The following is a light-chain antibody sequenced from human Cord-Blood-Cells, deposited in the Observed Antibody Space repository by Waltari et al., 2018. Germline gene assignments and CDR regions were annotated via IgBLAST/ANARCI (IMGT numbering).Light chain of an antibody. Sequence: SSELTQDPAVSVALGQTVRITCPGDSLRSYYASWYQHKPGQAPVLVIYGKNNRPSGIPDRFSGSSSGNTASLTITGAQAEDEADYYCNSRDSSGNHYVFGTGTKVTVL. J-gene: IGLJ1*01. V-gene: IGLV3-19*01. CDR3: NSRDSSGNHYV. CDR1: SLRSYY. CDR2: GKN.